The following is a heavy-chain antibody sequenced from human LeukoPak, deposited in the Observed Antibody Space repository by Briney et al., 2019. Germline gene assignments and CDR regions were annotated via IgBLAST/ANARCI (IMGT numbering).Heavy chain of an antibody. D-gene: IGHD2-21*01. CDR3: ARTTDWGNYFDY. CDR1: GFTFSNYW. J-gene: IGHJ4*02. Sequence: PGGSLRLSCAASGFTFSNYWMSWARQAPGKGLEWVANIKQDGSEKYYVDSVKGRFTISRDNAKNSLYLQMNSLRAEDTAVYYCARTTDWGNYFDYWGQGTLVTVSS. CDR2: IKQDGSEK. V-gene: IGHV3-7*01.